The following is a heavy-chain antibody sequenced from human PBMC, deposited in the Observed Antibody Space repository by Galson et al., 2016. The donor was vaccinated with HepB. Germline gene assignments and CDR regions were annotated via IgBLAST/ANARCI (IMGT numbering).Heavy chain of an antibody. CDR2: IYYSGTT. CDR3: ARSYGGYAFDI. D-gene: IGHD4-23*01. V-gene: IGHV4-59*01. CDR1: GGSISSYY. Sequence: SETLSLTCTVSGGSISSYYWSWIRQPPGKGLEWIAYIYYSGTTNYNPSLKSRVTISVDTSTSQFSLKVTSVTAADTAVYYCARSYGGYAFDIWGQGTMVTVSS. J-gene: IGHJ3*02.